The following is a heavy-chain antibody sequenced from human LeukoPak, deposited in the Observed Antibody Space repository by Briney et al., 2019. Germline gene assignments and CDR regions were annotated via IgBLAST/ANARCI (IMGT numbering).Heavy chain of an antibody. J-gene: IGHJ4*02. D-gene: IGHD3-10*01. V-gene: IGHV4-38-2*01. CDR2: IYHSGGT. Sequence: SETLSLTCAVSGYPISSGHYWGWIRQPPGKGLEWSGSIYHSGGTYYNPSLKRRVTISVDTSKNQFSQKMKSVTAADTAVYYCAGFTPAVDYCSQGALVTVSS. CDR3: AGFTPAVDY. CDR1: GYPISSGHY.